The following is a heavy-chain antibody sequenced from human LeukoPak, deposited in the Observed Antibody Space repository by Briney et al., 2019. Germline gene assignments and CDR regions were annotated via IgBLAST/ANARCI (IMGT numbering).Heavy chain of an antibody. CDR1: GFTFSDSA. D-gene: IGHD1-26*01. CDR3: TRDSGTYNWFDP. CDR2: MDKGTNLYAT. V-gene: IGHV3-73*01. Sequence: GGSLRLSCVASGFTFSDSAIHWVRQSSGEGLEWIGHMDKGTNLYATALAASVKGRFTVSRDDSKNTAYLHMNSLKTEDTALYYCTRDSGTYNWFDPWGQGTLVTVSS. J-gene: IGHJ5*02.